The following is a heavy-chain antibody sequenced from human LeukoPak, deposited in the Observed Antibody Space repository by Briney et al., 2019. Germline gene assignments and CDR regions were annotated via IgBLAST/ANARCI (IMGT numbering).Heavy chain of an antibody. Sequence: GASVRVSSKASGYTFTGYYMHWVRQAPGEGLEWMGWINPNSGGTNYAQKFQGWVTMTRDTSISTAYMELSRLRSDDTGVYYCATTYSYGSDAFDIWGQGTMVTVSS. CDR1: GYTFTGYY. CDR3: ATTYSYGSDAFDI. D-gene: IGHD5-18*01. J-gene: IGHJ3*02. CDR2: INPNSGGT. V-gene: IGHV1-2*04.